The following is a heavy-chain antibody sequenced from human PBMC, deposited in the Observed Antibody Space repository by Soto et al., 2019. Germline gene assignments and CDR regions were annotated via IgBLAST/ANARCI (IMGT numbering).Heavy chain of an antibody. J-gene: IGHJ4*02. V-gene: IGHV4-30-2*01. CDR2: ISQSGST. Sequence: PSETLSLTCTVSGGSISSGGYSWSWIRQPPGKGLEWIGYISQSGSTYYRPSLKSRVTISVDKSKNQFSLQLSSVTATDTAVYYCYINGYWGQVTLVTVSS. D-gene: IGHD2-8*01. CDR1: GGSISSGGYS. CDR3: YINGY.